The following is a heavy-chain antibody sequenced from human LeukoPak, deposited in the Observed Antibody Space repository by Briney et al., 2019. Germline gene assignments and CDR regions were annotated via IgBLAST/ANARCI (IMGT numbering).Heavy chain of an antibody. CDR1: GGSISSYY. Sequence: SETLSLTCTVSGGSISSYYWSWIRQPPGTGLEWIGYIHYSGSTNYSPSLKSRVTISVDTSKNRFSLRLSSLTAADTAVYFCAGSGWSFDAFDFWGQGTMVTVSS. D-gene: IGHD6-19*01. CDR2: IHYSGST. V-gene: IGHV4-59*08. CDR3: AGSGWSFDAFDF. J-gene: IGHJ3*01.